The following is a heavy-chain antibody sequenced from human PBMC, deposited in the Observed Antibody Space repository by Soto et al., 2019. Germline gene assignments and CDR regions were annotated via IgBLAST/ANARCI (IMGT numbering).Heavy chain of an antibody. CDR1: GFTFSSYG. V-gene: IGHV3-30*18. CDR3: AKDQMKDIAATAYFDY. Sequence: PGGSLRLSCAASGFTFSSYGMHWVRQAPGKGLEWVAVISYDGSNKYYADSVKGRFTISRDNSKNTLYLQMNSLRAEDTAVYYCAKDQMKDIAATAYFDYWGQGTLVTVSS. CDR2: ISYDGSNK. J-gene: IGHJ4*02. D-gene: IGHD5-12*01.